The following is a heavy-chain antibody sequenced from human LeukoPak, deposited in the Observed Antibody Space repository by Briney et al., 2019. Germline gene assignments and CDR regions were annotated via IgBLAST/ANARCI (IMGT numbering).Heavy chain of an antibody. Sequence: SETLSLTCTVSGGSISSYYWSWIRQPPGKGLEWIGYIYYSGSTNYNPSLKSRVTISVDTSKNQFSLKLSSVTAADTAVYYCARDGAVTPNYYYYYMDVWGKGTTVTVSS. CDR3: ARDGAVTPNYYYYYMDV. D-gene: IGHD4-17*01. J-gene: IGHJ6*03. V-gene: IGHV4-59*01. CDR1: GGSISSYY. CDR2: IYYSGST.